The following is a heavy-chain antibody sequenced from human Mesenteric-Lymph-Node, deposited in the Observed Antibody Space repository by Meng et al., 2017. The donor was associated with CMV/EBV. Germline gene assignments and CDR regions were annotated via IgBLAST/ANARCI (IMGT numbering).Heavy chain of an antibody. CDR3: ARDSGSGNYYYYGMDV. D-gene: IGHD3-10*01. Sequence: GESLKISCAASGFTFSSFPMSWVRQAPGKGLEWVSTISGSGNSTYYADSVKGRFTISRDDSKKTLYLEMNSLRPEDTAVYYCARDSGSGNYYYYGMDVWGQGTTVTVSS. CDR1: GFTFSSFP. J-gene: IGHJ6*02. V-gene: IGHV3-23*01. CDR2: ISGSGNST.